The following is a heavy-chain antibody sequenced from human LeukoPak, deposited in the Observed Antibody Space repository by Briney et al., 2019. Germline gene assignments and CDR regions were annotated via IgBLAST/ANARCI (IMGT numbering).Heavy chain of an antibody. CDR3: AREQGYYDSSGYYKIDY. CDR2: IYSGGST. Sequence: GGSLRLSCAASGFTVSSNYMSWVRQAPGKGLEWVSVIYSGGSTYYADSVKGRFTISRDNSKNTLYLQMNSLRAEDTAVYYCAREQGYYDSSGYYKIDYWGQGTLVNVCS. V-gene: IGHV3-53*01. D-gene: IGHD3-22*01. CDR1: GFTVSSNY. J-gene: IGHJ4*02.